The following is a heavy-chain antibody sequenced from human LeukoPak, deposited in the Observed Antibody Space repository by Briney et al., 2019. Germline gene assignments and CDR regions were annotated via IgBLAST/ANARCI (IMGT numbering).Heavy chain of an antibody. Sequence: GGSLRLSCAASGFTFDDYGMSWVRQAPGKGLEWVSGINWNGGSTGYADSVKGRFTISRDNAKNSLYLQMNSLRAEDTALYYCARDGRSPEHYYDSSGWDHFDYWGQGTLVTVSS. CDR3: ARDGRSPEHYYDSSGWDHFDY. V-gene: IGHV3-20*04. CDR1: GFTFDDYG. CDR2: INWNGGST. D-gene: IGHD3-22*01. J-gene: IGHJ4*02.